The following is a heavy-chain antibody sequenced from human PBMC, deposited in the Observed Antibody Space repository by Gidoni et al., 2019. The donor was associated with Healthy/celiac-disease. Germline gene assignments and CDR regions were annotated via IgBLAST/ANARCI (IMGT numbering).Heavy chain of an antibody. J-gene: IGHJ2*01. Sequence: QVQLVESGGGWVQPGRSLRLSCAASGFTFSSYARHWVRQAPGKGLEWVAVISYDGSNKYYADSVKGRFTISRDNSKNTLYLQMNSMRAEDTAVYYCARDSRDGYNPWYFDLWGRGTLVTVSS. V-gene: IGHV3-30-3*01. CDR1: GFTFSSYA. D-gene: IGHD5-12*01. CDR3: ARDSRDGYNPWYFDL. CDR2: ISYDGSNK.